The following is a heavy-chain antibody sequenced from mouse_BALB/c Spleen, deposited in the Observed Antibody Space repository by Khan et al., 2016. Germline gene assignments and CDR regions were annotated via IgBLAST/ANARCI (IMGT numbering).Heavy chain of an antibody. CDR1: GYSITSDYA. CDR2: ITYSGST. D-gene: IGHD2-4*01. J-gene: IGHJ2*01. V-gene: IGHV3-2*02. Sequence: EVQLQESGPGLVKPSQSLSLTCTVTGYSITSDYAWNWIRQFPGNKLEWMGYITYSGSTSYNPSLKSRISITRDTSKNQFFLQLNSVTTEDTATYCCARFDYDRGYFDYWGQGTTLTVSS. CDR3: ARFDYDRGYFDY.